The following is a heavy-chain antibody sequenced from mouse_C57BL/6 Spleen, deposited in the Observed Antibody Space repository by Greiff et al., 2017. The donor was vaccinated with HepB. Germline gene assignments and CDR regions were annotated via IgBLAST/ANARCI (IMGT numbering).Heavy chain of an antibody. D-gene: IGHD2-3*01. V-gene: IGHV1-50*01. CDR3: ASGYDGYPRYFDV. Sequence: VQLQQSGAELVKPGASVKLSCKASGYTFTSYWMQWVKQRPGQGLEWIGEIDPSDSYTNYNQKSKGKATLTVDTSSSTAYMQRSRLTSEDSAVYYCASGYDGYPRYFDVWGTGTTVTVSS. CDR2: IDPSDSYT. J-gene: IGHJ1*03. CDR1: GYTFTSYW.